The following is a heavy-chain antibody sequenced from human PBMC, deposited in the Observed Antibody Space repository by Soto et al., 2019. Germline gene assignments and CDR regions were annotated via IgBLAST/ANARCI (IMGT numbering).Heavy chain of an antibody. CDR1: GGSINNHY. J-gene: IGHJ4*02. Sequence: SETLSLTCTVSGGSINNHYWSWIRQPPGKGLEWIGYIYYSGSTNYNPSLKSRVTISVDTSKNQFSLKLSSVTAADTAVYYCARVLLWFGEPTRNYFDYWGQGTLVTVSS. V-gene: IGHV4-59*11. CDR2: IYYSGST. CDR3: ARVLLWFGEPTRNYFDY. D-gene: IGHD3-10*01.